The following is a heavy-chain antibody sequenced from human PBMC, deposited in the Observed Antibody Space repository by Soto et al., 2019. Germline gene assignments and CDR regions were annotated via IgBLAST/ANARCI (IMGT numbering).Heavy chain of an antibody. CDR1: GGTFSSYV. CDR3: ARHSPGTFYALYYYCYAMDV. J-gene: IGHJ6*02. CDR2: IIPIFGTK. Sequence: QVQLVQSGAEVKKPGSSVKVSCKASGGTFSSYVISWVRQAPGQGLEWMGGIIPIFGTKKYAQTFQGRVTITADESTSTAYMELSSLRSEDTALYYCARHSPGTFYALYYYCYAMDVWGHGTTVTVSS. V-gene: IGHV1-69*01. D-gene: IGHD3-10*01.